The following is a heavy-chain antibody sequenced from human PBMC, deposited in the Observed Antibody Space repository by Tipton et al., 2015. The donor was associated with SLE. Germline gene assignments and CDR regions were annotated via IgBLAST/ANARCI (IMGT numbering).Heavy chain of an antibody. V-gene: IGHV4-4*07. CDR1: GGSISSYY. J-gene: IGHJ3*02. Sequence: TLSLTCTVSGGSISSYYWSWIRQPAGKGLEWIGRIYTSGSTNYNPSLKSRVTISVDTSKNQFSLKLSSVTAADTAVYYCARARDGYNRKGDAFDIWGQGTMVPVSS. CDR3: ARARDGYNRKGDAFDI. CDR2: IYTSGST. D-gene: IGHD5-24*01.